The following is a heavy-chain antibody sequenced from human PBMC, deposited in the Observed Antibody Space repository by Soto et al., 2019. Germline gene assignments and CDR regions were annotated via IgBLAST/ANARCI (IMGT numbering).Heavy chain of an antibody. J-gene: IGHJ4*02. CDR1: GYTFTSYG. D-gene: IGHD3-9*01. CDR2: ISAYNGNT. V-gene: IGHV1-18*01. CDR3: ARGRSYYDILTGYYTSPQYFDY. Sequence: QVQLVQSGAEVKKPGASVKVSCKASGYTFTSYGISWVRQAPGQGLEWMGWISAYNGNTNYAQKLQGRVTMTTDTSTRTAYMELRSLRSDVTAVYYCARGRSYYDILTGYYTSPQYFDYWGQGTLVTVSS.